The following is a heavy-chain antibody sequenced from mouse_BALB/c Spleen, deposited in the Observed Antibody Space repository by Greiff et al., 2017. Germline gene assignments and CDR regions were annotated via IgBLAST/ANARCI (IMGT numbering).Heavy chain of an antibody. D-gene: IGHD1-1*01. CDR2: ISYSGST. J-gene: IGHJ4*01. CDR1: GDSITSGY. CDR3: ARSHYYGSSPFYAMDY. V-gene: IGHV3-8*02. Sequence: EVQLQQSGPSLVKPSQTLSLTCSVTGDSITSGYWNWIRKFPGNKLEYMGYISYSGSTYYNPSLKSRISITRDTSKNQYYLQLNSVTTEDTATYYCARSHYYGSSPFYAMDYWGQGTSVTVSS.